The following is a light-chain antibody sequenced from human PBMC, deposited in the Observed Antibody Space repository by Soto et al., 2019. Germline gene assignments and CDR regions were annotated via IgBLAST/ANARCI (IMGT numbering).Light chain of an antibody. CDR2: KVS. V-gene: IGKV1-5*03. Sequence: DFQMTQSPSTLSASVGDRVTITCRASQNLNDWLAWYQQKSGKAPKLLIYKVSSLQSGVPSRFSGSGSGTEFTLTINNLQPDDSATYFCQQYYGPWTFGQGTKVEIK. CDR3: QQYYGPWT. J-gene: IGKJ1*01. CDR1: QNLNDW.